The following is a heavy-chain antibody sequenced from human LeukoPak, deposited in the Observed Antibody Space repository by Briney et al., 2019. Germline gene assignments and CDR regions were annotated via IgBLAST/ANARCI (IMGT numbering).Heavy chain of an antibody. CDR3: ARNLVGANCFDY. D-gene: IGHD1-26*01. CDR1: GDSISSNNYY. J-gene: IGHJ4*02. Sequence: SETLSLTCSVSGDSISSNNYYWGWIRQPPGKGLEWIGSIDYSGSTYYNPSLKSRVTISVDTSKNQFSLKLSSVTAADTAVYYCARNLVGANCFDYWGQGTLVTVSS. CDR2: IDYSGST. V-gene: IGHV4-39*07.